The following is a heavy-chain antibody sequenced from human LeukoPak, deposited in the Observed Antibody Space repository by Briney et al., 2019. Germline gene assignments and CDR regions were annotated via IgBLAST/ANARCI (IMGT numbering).Heavy chain of an antibody. J-gene: IGHJ4*02. CDR1: GFTFSTFA. CDR3: ATYRQVLLPFES. CDR2: VFPSGGEI. D-gene: IGHD2-8*02. Sequence: GGSLRLSCAASGFTFSTFAMIWVRQPPGKGLEWVSSVFPSGGEIHYADSVRGRFTISRDNSKSTLSLQMNSLRAEDTAIYYCATYRQVLLPFESWGQGTLVTVSS. V-gene: IGHV3-23*01.